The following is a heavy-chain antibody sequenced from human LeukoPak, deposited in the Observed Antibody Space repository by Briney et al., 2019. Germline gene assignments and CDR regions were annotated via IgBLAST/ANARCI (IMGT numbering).Heavy chain of an antibody. Sequence: SETLSLTCTVSGGSINNYYWSWIRQPPGKGLEWIGYIYYRGSTNYNPSLKSRVTFSVDTSKNQFSLKLSSVTAADTAVYYCARGGDYGDLRYFDYWGQGTLVTASS. J-gene: IGHJ4*02. CDR3: ARGGDYGDLRYFDY. D-gene: IGHD4-17*01. V-gene: IGHV4-59*01. CDR2: IYYRGST. CDR1: GGSINNYY.